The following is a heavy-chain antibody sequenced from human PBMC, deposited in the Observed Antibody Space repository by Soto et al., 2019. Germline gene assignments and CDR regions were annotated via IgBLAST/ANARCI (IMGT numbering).Heavy chain of an antibody. Sequence: GGSLRLSCAASGFTFSSYSMNWVRQAPGKGLEWVSSISSSSSYIYYADSVKGRLTISRDNSKNTLYLQMNSLRAEDTAVYYCASMIVVDLDYWGQGTLVTVSS. J-gene: IGHJ4*02. V-gene: IGHV3-21*01. D-gene: IGHD3-22*01. CDR1: GFTFSSYS. CDR3: ASMIVVDLDY. CDR2: ISSSSSYI.